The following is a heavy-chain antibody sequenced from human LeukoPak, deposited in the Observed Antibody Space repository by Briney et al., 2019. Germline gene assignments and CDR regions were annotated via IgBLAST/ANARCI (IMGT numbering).Heavy chain of an antibody. CDR3: AKHGLDPGSSGDFCGY. CDR1: GFTLSIYA. Sequence: PGGSLSLSCAASGFTLSIYAMSWVRQAPGKGLEWVSIIIRGGDKTSYAESVKGRFTISRDNSKNTLYLQMNSLRAEDTAVYYCAKHGLDPGSSGDFCGYWGQDTRLSVPT. D-gene: IGHD3-10*01. V-gene: IGHV3-23*01. J-gene: IGHJ1*01. CDR2: IIRGGDKT.